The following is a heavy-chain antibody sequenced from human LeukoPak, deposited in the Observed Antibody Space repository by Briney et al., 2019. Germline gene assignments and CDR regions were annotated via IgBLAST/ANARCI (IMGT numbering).Heavy chain of an antibody. V-gene: IGHV3-21*01. CDR2: ISKTSSHI. CDR1: GFTFSSYS. Sequence: PGGSLRLSCAASGFTFSSYSMDWVRQAPGKGLEWVSSISKTSSHIYYADSVKGRFTISRDNAKNSMYLQMNSLRVEDTAVYYCARHMQTVPDYYYGTDVWGQGTTVTVSS. D-gene: IGHD2-2*01. CDR3: ARHMQTVPDYYYGTDV. J-gene: IGHJ6*02.